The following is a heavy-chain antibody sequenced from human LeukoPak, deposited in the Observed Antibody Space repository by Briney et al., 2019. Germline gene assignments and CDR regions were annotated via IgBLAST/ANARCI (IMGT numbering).Heavy chain of an antibody. CDR3: AKDVGSSPPRNYMDV. D-gene: IGHD6-6*01. Sequence: TGGSLRLPCAASGFTFSSYGMHWVRQAPGKGLEWVAVISYDGSNKYYADSVKGRFTISRDNSKNTLYLQMNSLRAEDTAVYYCAKDVGSSPPRNYMDVWGKGTTVTVSS. CDR2: ISYDGSNK. J-gene: IGHJ6*03. CDR1: GFTFSSYG. V-gene: IGHV3-30*18.